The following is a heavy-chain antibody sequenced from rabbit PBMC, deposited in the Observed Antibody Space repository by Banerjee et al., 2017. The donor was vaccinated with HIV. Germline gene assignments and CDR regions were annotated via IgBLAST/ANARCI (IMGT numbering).Heavy chain of an antibody. CDR3: ARDLAGVIGWNFSL. J-gene: IGHJ4*01. D-gene: IGHD4-1*01. V-gene: IGHV1S40*01. Sequence: QSLEESGGDLVKPGASLTLTCTASGFSFSGSYWICWVRQAPGKGLEWIACIDSVSSGSTYYASWAKGRFTISKTSSTTVTLQMTSLTAADTATYFCARDLAGVIGWNFSLWGQGTLVTVS. CDR2: IDSVSSGST. CDR1: GFSFSGSYW.